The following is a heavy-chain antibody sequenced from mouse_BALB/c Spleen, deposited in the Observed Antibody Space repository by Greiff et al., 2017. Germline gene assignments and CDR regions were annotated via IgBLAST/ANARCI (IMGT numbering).Heavy chain of an antibody. D-gene: IGHD2-3*01. CDR1: GYTFTDYN. CDR2: IYPYNGGT. J-gene: IGHJ2*01. V-gene: IGHV1S29*02. Sequence: EVHLVESGPELVKPGASVKISCKASGYTFTDYNMHWVKQSHGKSLEWIGYIYPYNGGTGYNQKFKSKATLTVDNSSSTAYMELRSLTSEDSAVYYCARGRVYDGYYFDYWGQGTTLTVSS. CDR3: ARGRVYDGYYFDY.